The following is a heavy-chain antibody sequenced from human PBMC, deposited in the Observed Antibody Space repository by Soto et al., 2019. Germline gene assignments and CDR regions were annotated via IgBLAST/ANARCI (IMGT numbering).Heavy chain of an antibody. Sequence: QVQLVESGGGVVQPGRSLRLSCAASGFTFSSYGMHWVRQAPGKGLERVAVIWYDGSNKYYADSVKGRFTISRDNSKNTLYLQMNSLRAEDTAVYYCARGHSGYSGDFDYWGQGTLVSVSS. CDR2: IWYDGSNK. CDR3: ARGHSGYSGDFDY. D-gene: IGHD5-12*01. CDR1: GFTFSSYG. J-gene: IGHJ4*02. V-gene: IGHV3-33*01.